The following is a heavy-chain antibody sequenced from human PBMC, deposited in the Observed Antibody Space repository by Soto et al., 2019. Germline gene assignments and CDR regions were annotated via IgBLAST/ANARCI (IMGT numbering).Heavy chain of an antibody. CDR1: GLTFSSYW. J-gene: IGHJ3*02. CDR2: IKEDGTEI. Sequence: EAQLVESGRGLVQPGGSLRLSCEASGLTFSSYWMSWVRQAPGKGLEWVAIIKEDGTEIYYVDSVKGRFTISRDNAKNSLYLQMNSLRAEDTAVYYCARDGDGYNRVAFDIWGQGTMVIVSS. D-gene: IGHD5-12*01. V-gene: IGHV3-7*04. CDR3: ARDGDGYNRVAFDI.